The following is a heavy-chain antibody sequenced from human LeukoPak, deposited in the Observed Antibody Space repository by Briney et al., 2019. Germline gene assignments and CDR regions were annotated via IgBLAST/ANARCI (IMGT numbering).Heavy chain of an antibody. CDR2: IKHDGSEK. D-gene: IGHD1-26*01. J-gene: IGHJ4*02. CDR1: GFNFSNYW. Sequence: GGSLRLSCAVSGFNFSNYWMSWVRQAPGKGLEWVANIKHDGSEKYSVASVKGRFTISRDNAKNSLYLQMNSLRVEDTAVYYCARDKIVGATHFDYWGQGTLVTVSS. CDR3: ARDKIVGATHFDY. V-gene: IGHV3-7*01.